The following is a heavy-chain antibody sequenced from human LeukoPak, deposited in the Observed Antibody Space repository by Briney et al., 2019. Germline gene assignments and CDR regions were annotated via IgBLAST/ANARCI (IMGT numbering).Heavy chain of an antibody. J-gene: IGHJ5*02. CDR3: ARERYCSSTSCPKNWFDP. CDR1: GFTFAGSA. D-gene: IGHD2-2*01. V-gene: IGHV3-23*01. Sequence: PGGSLRLSCAASGFTFAGSAMNWVRQAPGKGLEWVSSITGISSNTYYADSVKGRFTISRDNSKNTLYLQMNSLRAEDTAVYYCARERYCSSTSCPKNWFDPWGQGTLVTVSS. CDR2: ITGISSNT.